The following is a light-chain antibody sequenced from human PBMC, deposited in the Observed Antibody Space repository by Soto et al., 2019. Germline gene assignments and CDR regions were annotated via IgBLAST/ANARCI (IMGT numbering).Light chain of an antibody. Sequence: DIQMTQSPSTLSVSVGDRVTITCRASQTISIWLAWYQQKPGKAPKLLIYKASSLESGVPSRFSGSGSGTEFTLTISSLQPDDFATYYCQRYNSYPYTFGQGTKLEIK. CDR2: KAS. CDR1: QTISIW. CDR3: QRYNSYPYT. J-gene: IGKJ2*01. V-gene: IGKV1-5*03.